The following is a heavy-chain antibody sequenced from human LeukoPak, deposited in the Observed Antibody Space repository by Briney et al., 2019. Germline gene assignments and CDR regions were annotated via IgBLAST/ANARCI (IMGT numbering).Heavy chain of an antibody. J-gene: IGHJ6*02. CDR3: ARVPAAIFHYYYGMDV. CDR2: ISWNSGSI. Sequence: GGSLRLSCAASGFTFDDYAMHWVRQAPGKGLEWVSGISWNSGSIVYADSVKGPFTISRDNAKNSLYLQMNSLRAEDTALYYCARVPAAIFHYYYGMDVWGQGTTVTVSS. V-gene: IGHV3-9*01. D-gene: IGHD2-2*01. CDR1: GFTFDDYA.